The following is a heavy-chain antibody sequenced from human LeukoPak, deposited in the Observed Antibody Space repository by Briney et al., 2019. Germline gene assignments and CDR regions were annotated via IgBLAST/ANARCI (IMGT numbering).Heavy chain of an antibody. D-gene: IGHD5-18*01. Sequence: PGGSLRLSCAASGFTFSSYGMTWVRQAPGKGLEWVANIKPDGSEKYYADSVKGRFTISRDNAKNSLYLQMNSLRAEDTALYYCAKGDSYGYLDYMDVWGKGTTVTISS. CDR3: AKGDSYGYLDYMDV. J-gene: IGHJ6*03. CDR2: IKPDGSEK. V-gene: IGHV3-7*03. CDR1: GFTFSSYG.